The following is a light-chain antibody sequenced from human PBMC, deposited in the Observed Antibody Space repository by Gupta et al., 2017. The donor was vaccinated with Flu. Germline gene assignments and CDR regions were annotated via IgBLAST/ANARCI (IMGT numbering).Light chain of an antibody. CDR1: KLGEKF. CDR3: QAWDTHSRV. Sequence: GETASITCCGGKLGEKFGCWYQQKPGQYPVLVLYKDRRRTSGIPERYSGSVSGNTATLTIRGTEHMDEDYYYCQAWDTHSRVFGTGTKVTVL. J-gene: IGLJ1*01. V-gene: IGLV3-1*01. CDR2: KDR.